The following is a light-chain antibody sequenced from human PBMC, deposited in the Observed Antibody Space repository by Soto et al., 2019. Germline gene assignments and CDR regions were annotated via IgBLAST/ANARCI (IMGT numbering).Light chain of an antibody. V-gene: IGLV3-1*01. J-gene: IGLJ2*01. CDR1: KLGDKY. CDR2: QDS. Sequence: SYELTQPPSVSVSPGQTASITCSGDKLGDKYACWYQQKPGQSPVLVIYQDSKRPSGIPERFSGSNSGNTATLTISGTQAMDEADYYCQAWDSSTAWVFGGGTKPPS. CDR3: QAWDSSTAWV.